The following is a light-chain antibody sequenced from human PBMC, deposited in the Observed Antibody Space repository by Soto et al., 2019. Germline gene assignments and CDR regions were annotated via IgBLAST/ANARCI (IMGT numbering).Light chain of an antibody. CDR3: QQRNVWPPVT. Sequence: IVLTQSPATLSWSPGERATLSCRASPSVTNYLAWYQQRPGQAPRLLTYGAFNRATGIPARFSGRGSGTDFTLTISSLEPEDSAVYYCQQRNVWPPVTFGQGTRLEIK. V-gene: IGKV3-11*01. CDR1: PSVTNY. J-gene: IGKJ5*01. CDR2: GAF.